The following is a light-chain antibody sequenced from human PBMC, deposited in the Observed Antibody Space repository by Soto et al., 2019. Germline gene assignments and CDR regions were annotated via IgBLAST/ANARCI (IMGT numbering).Light chain of an antibody. Sequence: ALTQPPSASGSPGQSVTISCTGTSSDVGGYNYVSWYQQHPGKAPRLMIYEVSKRPSGVPDRFSGSKSGNTASLTVSGLQAADEADYFCSSYAGNKNVVFGGGTKVTVL. V-gene: IGLV2-8*01. J-gene: IGLJ2*01. CDR2: EVS. CDR3: SSYAGNKNVV. CDR1: SSDVGGYNY.